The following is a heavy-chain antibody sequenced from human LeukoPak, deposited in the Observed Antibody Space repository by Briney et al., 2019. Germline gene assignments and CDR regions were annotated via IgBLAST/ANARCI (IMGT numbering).Heavy chain of an antibody. CDR3: AKASWVSRADAVL. CDR1: GFTFSSYA. CDR2: FRGDGET. V-gene: IGHV3-23*01. J-gene: IGHJ4*02. Sequence: GGSLRLSCAASGFTFSSYAMSWVRQAPARGLEWVSSFRGDGETFYIDSVKGRFTLSRDESRNTVHLQLNNLRVEDTAVYFCAKASWVSRADAVLWGQGTLVTVSS. D-gene: IGHD3-16*01.